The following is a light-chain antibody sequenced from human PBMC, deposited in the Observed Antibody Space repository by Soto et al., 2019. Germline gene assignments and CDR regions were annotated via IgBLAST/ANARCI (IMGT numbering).Light chain of an antibody. CDR1: SSNIGAGYD. Sequence: TGXSSNIGAGYDVHWYQQLPGTAPKLLIYGNSNRPSGVPDRFSGSKSGTSASLAITGLQAEDEADYYCQSYDSSLSGLVFGTGTKLTVL. CDR3: QSYDSSLSGLV. J-gene: IGLJ1*01. V-gene: IGLV1-40*01. CDR2: GNS.